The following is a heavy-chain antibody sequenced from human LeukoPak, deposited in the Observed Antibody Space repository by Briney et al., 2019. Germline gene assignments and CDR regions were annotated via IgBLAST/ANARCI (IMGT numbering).Heavy chain of an antibody. J-gene: IGHJ4*02. CDR1: GFTFSSYN. V-gene: IGHV3-21*04. CDR2: ITSSSNYI. CDR3: AKAVTRWELLPCDY. Sequence: GGSLRLSCAASGFTFSSYNMNWVRQAPGKGLEWVSSITSSSNYIYYADSVKGRFAISRDNSKNTLYLQMNSLRAEDTAVYYCAKAVTRWELLPCDYWGQGTLVTVSS. D-gene: IGHD1-26*01.